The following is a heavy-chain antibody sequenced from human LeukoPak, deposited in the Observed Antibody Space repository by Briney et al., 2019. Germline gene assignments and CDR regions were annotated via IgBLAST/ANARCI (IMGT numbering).Heavy chain of an antibody. Sequence: SQTLSLTCTVSGGSISSGGYYWSWIRQHPGKGLEWIGYIYYSGSTYYNPSLKSRVTISVDTSKNQFSLKLSSVTAADTAVYYCARAATYYIAAAAFDIWGRGTMVSVSS. V-gene: IGHV4-31*03. CDR2: IYYSGST. CDR3: ARAATYYIAAAAFDI. D-gene: IGHD6-13*01. CDR1: GGSISSGGYY. J-gene: IGHJ3*02.